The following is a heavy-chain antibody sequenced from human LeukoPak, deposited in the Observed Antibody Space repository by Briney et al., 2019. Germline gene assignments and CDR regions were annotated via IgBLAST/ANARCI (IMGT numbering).Heavy chain of an antibody. D-gene: IGHD6-19*01. Sequence: GGSLRLSCAASGFSFSAYWMNWVRQAPGKGLEWVANINQEGGEKYYVGSVKGRFTISRDNTKNSLHLQMNSLRPEDTAIYYCARGTGWYPDYWGQGTLVTVSS. CDR3: ARGTGWYPDY. V-gene: IGHV3-7*01. CDR2: INQEGGEK. J-gene: IGHJ4*02. CDR1: GFSFSAYW.